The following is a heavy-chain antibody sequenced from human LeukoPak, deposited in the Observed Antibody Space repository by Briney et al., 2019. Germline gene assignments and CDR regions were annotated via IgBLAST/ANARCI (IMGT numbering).Heavy chain of an antibody. V-gene: IGHV1-2*02. D-gene: IGHD2-2*01. J-gene: IGHJ4*02. CDR1: GYTFTHNY. Sequence: ASVKVSCKASGYTFTHNYIHWERQAPGQGLEWMGWINPNSGGTNSAQRFQGRVTMTRDTSISTAYMDLSSLRSDDTAVYYCTRGVGTSLFADWGQGTLVTVSS. CDR2: INPNSGGT. CDR3: TRGVGTSLFAD.